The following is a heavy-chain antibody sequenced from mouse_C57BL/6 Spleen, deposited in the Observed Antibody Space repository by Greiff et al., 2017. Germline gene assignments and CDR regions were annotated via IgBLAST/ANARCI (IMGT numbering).Heavy chain of an antibody. CDR1: GFTFSDYY. D-gene: IGHD2-14*01. J-gene: IGHJ1*03. CDR2: ISNGGGST. V-gene: IGHV5-12*01. CDR3: ARQGGTTGYFDV. Sequence: EVKVVESGGGLVQPGGSLKLSCAASGFTFSDYYMYWVRQTPEKRLEWVAYISNGGGSTYYPDTVKGRFTISRDNAKNTLYLQMSRLKSEDTAMDYCARQGGTTGYFDVWGTGTTVTVSS.